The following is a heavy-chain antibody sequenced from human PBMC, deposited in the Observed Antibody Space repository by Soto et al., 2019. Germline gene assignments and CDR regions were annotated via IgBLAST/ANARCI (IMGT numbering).Heavy chain of an antibody. D-gene: IGHD3-3*01. J-gene: IGHJ6*02. CDR2: VIPIFGTA. CDR1: GGTFSSYA. Sequence: SVKVSCKASGGTFSSYAISWVRQAPGQGLEWMGGVIPIFGTANYAQKFQGRVTITADESTSTAYMELSSLRSEDTAVYYCARGKNFWSGYPTTRAYYYGMDVWGQGTTVTVSS. V-gene: IGHV1-69*13. CDR3: ARGKNFWSGYPTTRAYYYGMDV.